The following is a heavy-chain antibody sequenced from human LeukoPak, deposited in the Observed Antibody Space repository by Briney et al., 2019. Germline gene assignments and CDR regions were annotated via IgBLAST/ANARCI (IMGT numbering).Heavy chain of an antibody. CDR3: ARHNPFRPFPDY. CDR2: IYYIGST. CDR1: GGSISSSSYF. V-gene: IGHV4-39*01. Sequence: SETLSLTCTVSGGSISSSSYFWGWIRQPPGKGLEWIGTIYYIGSTYYNPSLKSRVTFSLDTSNNQFSLKLSSVTAADTAVYFCARHNPFRPFPDYWGQGTLVTVSS. D-gene: IGHD2/OR15-2a*01. J-gene: IGHJ4*02.